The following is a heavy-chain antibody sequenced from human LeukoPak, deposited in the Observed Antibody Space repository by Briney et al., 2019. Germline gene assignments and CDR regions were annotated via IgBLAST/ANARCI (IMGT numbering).Heavy chain of an antibody. D-gene: IGHD2-2*01. CDR2: IYPNYGGR. J-gene: IGHJ5*02. CDR3: WEAPPGLRYQLLSGENWFWP. CDR1: GYAFTVYY. V-gene: IGHV1-2*02. Sequence: APVTVSFKCSGYAFTVYYMHWVRQAPAQGLEWMGLIYPNYGGRNNSKPFLGRLTITRDTSISTHYLQLSRSRSDATAVYYFWEAPPGLRYQLLSGENWFWPSGDGTLVTVSS.